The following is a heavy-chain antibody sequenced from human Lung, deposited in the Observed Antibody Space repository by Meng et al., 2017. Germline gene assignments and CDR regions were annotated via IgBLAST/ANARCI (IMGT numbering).Heavy chain of an antibody. CDR1: GGSISSIDW. V-gene: IGHV4/OR15-8*02. CDR3: ASWIYSCGWQ. D-gene: IGHD6-19*01. Sequence: QVQLRESGPGLGKASGTLSLTCVVSGGSISSIDWWSWVRQPPGKGLEWIGEIYHGGDTNYNPSLKSRVTIAIDRSKNQFSLKLSSVTAADTAVYYCASWIYSCGWQWGQGTLVTVSS. CDR2: IYHGGDT. J-gene: IGHJ4*02.